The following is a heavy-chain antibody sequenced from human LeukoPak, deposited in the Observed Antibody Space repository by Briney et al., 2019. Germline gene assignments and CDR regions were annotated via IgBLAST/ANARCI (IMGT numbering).Heavy chain of an antibody. CDR3: ARVSRAKHNAFDY. V-gene: IGHV3-7*01. CDR2: IKQDGSEK. CDR1: GFTFSSTG. Sequence: GGSLRLSCAASGFTFSSTGIHWVRQAPGKGLEWVANIKQDGSEKYYVDSVKGRFTISRDNAKNSLYLQMNSLRAEDTAVYYCARVSRAKHNAFDYWGQGTLVTVSS. D-gene: IGHD2-8*01. J-gene: IGHJ4*02.